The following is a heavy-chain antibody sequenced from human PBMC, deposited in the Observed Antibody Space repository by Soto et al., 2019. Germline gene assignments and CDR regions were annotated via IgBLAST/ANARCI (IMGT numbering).Heavy chain of an antibody. J-gene: IGHJ4*02. CDR3: SRQTMVRGVIIKSDY. CDR2: ISYDGSNK. Sequence: GGSLRLSCAASGFTFSSYGMHWVRQAPGKGLEWVAVISYDGSNKYYADSVKGRFTISRDNSKNTLYLQMNSLKTEDTAFYYCSRQTMVRGVIIKSDYWGQGTLVTVSS. D-gene: IGHD3-10*01. CDR1: GFTFSSYG. V-gene: IGHV3-30*03.